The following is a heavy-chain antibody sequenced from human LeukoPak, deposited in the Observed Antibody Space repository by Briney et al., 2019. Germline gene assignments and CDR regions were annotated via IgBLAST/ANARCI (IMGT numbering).Heavy chain of an antibody. CDR1: GYTFTSYG. V-gene: IGHV1-18*01. D-gene: IGHD3-22*01. J-gene: IGHJ4*02. Sequence: ASVKVSCKASGYTFTSYGISWVRQAPGQGLEWMGWISAYNGSTNYAQKLQGRVTMTTDTSTSTAYMELRSLRSDDTAVYYCARDLTDYYDSSGPIDYWGQGTLVTVSS. CDR2: ISAYNGST. CDR3: ARDLTDYYDSSGPIDY.